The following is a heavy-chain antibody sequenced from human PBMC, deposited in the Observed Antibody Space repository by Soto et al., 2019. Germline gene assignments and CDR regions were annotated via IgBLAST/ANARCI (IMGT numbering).Heavy chain of an antibody. V-gene: IGHV5-10-1*01. CDR2: IDPSDSYT. Sequence: PGESLKIACKGSGYSFTSYWISWVRQMPGKGLEWMGRIDPSDSYTNYSPSFQGHVTISADKSISTAYLQWSSLKASDTAMYYCARQGTSNYYYYGMDVWGQGTTVTVCS. D-gene: IGHD1-7*01. CDR3: ARQGTSNYYYYGMDV. CDR1: GYSFTSYW. J-gene: IGHJ6*02.